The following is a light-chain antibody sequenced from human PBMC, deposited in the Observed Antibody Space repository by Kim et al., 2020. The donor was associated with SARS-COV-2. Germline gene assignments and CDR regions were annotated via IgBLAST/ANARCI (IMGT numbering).Light chain of an antibody. CDR3: ATWDDSLNAVL. CDR2: AND. CDR1: SSDIGSNT. V-gene: IGLV1-44*01. J-gene: IGLJ2*01. Sequence: GQWITISCSGKSSDIGSNTVTWFQQLPGTAPKLLIYANDQRPSGVPDRFSGSKSGTSASLAISGLQSDDEADYYCATWDDSLNAVLFGGGTKLAVL.